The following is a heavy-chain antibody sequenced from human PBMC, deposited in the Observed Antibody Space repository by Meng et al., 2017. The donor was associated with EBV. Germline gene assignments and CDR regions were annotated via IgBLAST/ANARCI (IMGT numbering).Heavy chain of an antibody. V-gene: IGHV1-69*01. Sequence: VRCGQSGAGVRKPGSSGKVCCKTAGGTFRSDAISWVRQAPGQGLEWMGGLIPMSDAPHYAQKFQGRVTITADESTSTHYMDLSGLRSEDTAVYYCASESGRGFTPDYWGQGTLVTVSS. CDR3: ASESGRGFTPDY. CDR1: GGTFRSDA. J-gene: IGHJ4*02. CDR2: LIPMSDAP. D-gene: IGHD3-10*01.